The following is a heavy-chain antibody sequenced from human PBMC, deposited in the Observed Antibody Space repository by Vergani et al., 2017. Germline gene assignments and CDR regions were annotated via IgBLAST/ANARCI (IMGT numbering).Heavy chain of an antibody. CDR1: GGTFSSYA. CDR3: ARLYCSSTSCYSPYYYYYGMDV. Sequence: QVQLVQSGAEVKKPGSSVKVSCKASGGTFSSYAISWVRQAPGQGLEWMGGIIPIFGTANYAQKFQGRVTITADESTSTAYMELSRLRSEDTAVYYCARLYCSSTSCYSPYYYYYGMDVWGQGTTVTVSS. D-gene: IGHD2-2*01. J-gene: IGHJ6*02. V-gene: IGHV1-69*01. CDR2: IIPIFGTA.